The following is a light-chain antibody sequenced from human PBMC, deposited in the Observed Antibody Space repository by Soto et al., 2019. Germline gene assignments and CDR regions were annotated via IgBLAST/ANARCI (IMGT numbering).Light chain of an antibody. J-gene: IGLJ2*01. CDR1: SGHSRYA. CDR3: QAWDTGIQV. V-gene: IGLV4-69*01. CDR2: INGDGSH. Sequence: QLVLTQSSSASGSLGASVKLTCTLSSGHSRYAIAWHKQQPEKGPRYLMKINGDGSHNKGDGIPDRFSGSSSGAERYLTISSLHSEDEADYYCQAWDTGIQVFGGGTKVTVL.